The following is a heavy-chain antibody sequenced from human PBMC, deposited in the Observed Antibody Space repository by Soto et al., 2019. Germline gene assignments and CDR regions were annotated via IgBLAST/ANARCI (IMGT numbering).Heavy chain of an antibody. CDR3: ARDRTGTSEYDY. CDR1: GGSISSSDSH. Sequence: QVQLQESGPGLVKPSQTLSLTCTVSGGSISSSDSHWSWIRQPPGAGLEWIGYISYTGDTSYSPSLTSRLTISLDRSKNHFSLNLTSVTAADSAVYFCARDRTGTSEYDYWGQGTLVTVSS. J-gene: IGHJ4*02. CDR2: ISYTGDT. D-gene: IGHD1-1*01. V-gene: IGHV4-30-4*01.